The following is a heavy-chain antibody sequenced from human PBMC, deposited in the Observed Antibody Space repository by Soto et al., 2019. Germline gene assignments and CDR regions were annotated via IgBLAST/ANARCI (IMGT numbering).Heavy chain of an antibody. J-gene: IGHJ6*02. CDR1: GFTFSGYG. CDR2: ISYDGGNK. CDR3: AKAVGYCSSSSCRDYYFYYGMDV. V-gene: IGHV3-30*18. Sequence: QVQLVESGGGVVQPGRSLRLSCAASGFTFSGYGMHWVRQAPGKGLEWVAVISYDGGNKYYADSVKGRFTISRDNSKNTLYLQMNSLRAEDTAVYYCAKAVGYCSSSSCRDYYFYYGMDVWGQGTTVTVSS. D-gene: IGHD2-2*01.